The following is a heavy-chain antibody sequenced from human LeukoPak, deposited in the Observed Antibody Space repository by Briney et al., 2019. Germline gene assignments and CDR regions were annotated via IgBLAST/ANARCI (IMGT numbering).Heavy chain of an antibody. Sequence: GGSLRLSCAASGFTFSSYSMNWVRQAPGKGLEWVSSISSSSSYIYYADSVKGRFIISRDNTKNSLYLQMNSLRAEDTAVYYRARDNYGSNFDYWGQGTLVTVSS. V-gene: IGHV3-21*01. CDR3: ARDNYGSNFDY. CDR2: ISSSSSYI. D-gene: IGHD3-10*01. J-gene: IGHJ4*02. CDR1: GFTFSSYS.